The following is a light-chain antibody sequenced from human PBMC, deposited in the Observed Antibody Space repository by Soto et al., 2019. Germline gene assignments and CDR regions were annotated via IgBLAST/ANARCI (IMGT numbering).Light chain of an antibody. CDR2: DVS. CDR3: CSYAGSSTFV. V-gene: IGLV2-11*01. J-gene: IGLJ1*01. CDR1: SSDVGVYNY. Sequence: QSALTQPRTVSGSTGQLVTISCTGTSSDVGVYNYVSWYQQYPGKAPKIMIYDVSKRPSGVPDRFSGSKSDNTASLTSSGLQAEDEADYYCCSYAGSSTFVFGIGTKATVL.